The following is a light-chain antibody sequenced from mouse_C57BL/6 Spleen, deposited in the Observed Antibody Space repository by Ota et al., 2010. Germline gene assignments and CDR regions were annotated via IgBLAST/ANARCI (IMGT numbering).Light chain of an antibody. CDR3: QQWSSYPLT. V-gene: IGKV4-55*01. CDR1: SSVNY. Sequence: QIVLTQSPAIMSASPGEKVTMTCSASSSVNYIYWYQQKPGSSPRLLIYDTSNLASGVPVRFSGSGSGTSYSLTISRMEAEDAATYYCQQWSSYPLTFGAGTKLELK. J-gene: IGKJ5*01. CDR2: DTS.